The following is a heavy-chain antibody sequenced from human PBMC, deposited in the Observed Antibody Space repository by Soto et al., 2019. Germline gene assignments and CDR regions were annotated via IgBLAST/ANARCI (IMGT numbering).Heavy chain of an antibody. CDR2: IYYSGST. D-gene: IGHD2-21*01. J-gene: IGHJ6*02. V-gene: IGHV4-39*01. CDR1: GGSISSSSYY. CDR3: ARRRGVEGMDV. Sequence: PSETLSLTCTVSGGSISSSSYYWGWIRQPPGKGLEWIGSIYYSGSTYYNPSLKSRVTISVDTSKNQFSLKLSSVTAADTAVYYCARRRGVEGMDVWGQGTTVTVSS.